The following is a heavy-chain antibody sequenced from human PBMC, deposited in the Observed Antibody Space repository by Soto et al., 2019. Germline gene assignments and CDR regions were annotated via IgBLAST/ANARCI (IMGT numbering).Heavy chain of an antibody. V-gene: IGHV4-30-2*01. D-gene: IGHD1-7*01. CDR3: ARETGTTGFDY. CDR1: GGSISSGGYS. CDR2: IYHSGST. J-gene: IGHJ4*02. Sequence: SETLSLTCAVSGGSISSGGYSWSWIRQPPGKGLEWIGYIYHSGSTYYNPSLKSRVTISVDRSKNQFTLKLSSVTAADTAVYYCARETGTTGFDYWGQGTLVTVSS.